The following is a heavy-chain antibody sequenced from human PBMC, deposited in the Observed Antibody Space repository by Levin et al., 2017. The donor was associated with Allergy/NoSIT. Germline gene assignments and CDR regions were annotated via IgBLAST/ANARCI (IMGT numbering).Heavy chain of an antibody. CDR2: IYLGDSET. CDR1: GYSFTSYW. V-gene: IGHV5-51*01. D-gene: IGHD3-10*01. CDR3: ARHSNEGAYYGSGSYYTPPYYYGMDV. J-gene: IGHJ6*02. Sequence: GESLKISCQGSGYSFTSYWIAWVRKMPGKGLEWMGIIYLGDSETRYSPSFQGQVTISADTPISTAYLQGTSLQASDNGMHYCARHSNEGAYYGSGSYYTPPYYYGMDVWGQGTTVTVSS.